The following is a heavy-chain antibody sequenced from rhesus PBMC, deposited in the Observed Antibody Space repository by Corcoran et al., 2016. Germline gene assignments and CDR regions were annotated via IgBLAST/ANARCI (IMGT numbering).Heavy chain of an antibody. CDR2: IYGNSAST. J-gene: IGHJ4*01. V-gene: IGHV4-73*01. CDR1: GGSISGYYY. D-gene: IGHD6-31*01. CDR3: ARDEGGVAAALGYFDY. Sequence: QVQLQQWGEGLVKPSETLSLTCAVYGGSISGYYYWSWIRQPPGKGLEWIGYIYGNSASTNYTPSLKNRVTISKDTSKNQFSLKLSSVTAADTAVYYCARDEGGVAAALGYFDYWGQGVLVTVSS.